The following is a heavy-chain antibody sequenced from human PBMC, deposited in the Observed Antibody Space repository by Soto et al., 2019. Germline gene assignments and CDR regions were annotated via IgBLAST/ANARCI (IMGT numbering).Heavy chain of an antibody. Sequence: SETLSLTCAVSGGSISSGGYSWSWIRQPPGKGLEWIGYIYHSGSTYYNPSLKSRVTISVDTSKNQFSLKLSSVTAADTAVYYCARRTRRACSSSSGSSDPSGQGTLVIVSS. J-gene: IGHJ5*02. CDR3: ARRTRRACSSSSGSSDP. CDR1: GGSISSGGYS. V-gene: IGHV4-30-2*01. CDR2: IYHSGST. D-gene: IGHD6-6*01.